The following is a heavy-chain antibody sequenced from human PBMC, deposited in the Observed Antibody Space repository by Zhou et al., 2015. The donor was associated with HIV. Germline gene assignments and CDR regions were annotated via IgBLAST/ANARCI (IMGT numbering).Heavy chain of an antibody. D-gene: IGHD3-22*01. CDR2: ISGYRDARDNA. J-gene: IGHJ4*02. CDR1: GYSFTNFG. CDR3: ARDFYEDSSGRWGDYFDY. V-gene: IGHV1-18*01. Sequence: QIQLVQSGAEMKKPGASVKVSCKASGYSFTNFGISWVRQAPGQGLEWMGWISGYRDARDNANYARKFRGRLTVTTDTSTSTAYMELRDLRSDDTAVYYCARDFYEDSSGRWGDYFDYWGQGTLVTVSS.